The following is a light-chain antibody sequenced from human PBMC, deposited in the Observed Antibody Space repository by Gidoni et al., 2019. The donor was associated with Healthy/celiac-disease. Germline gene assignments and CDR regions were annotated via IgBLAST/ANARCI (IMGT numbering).Light chain of an antibody. CDR2: AAS. Sequence: DIQMTQSPSSLSASVGDRVTITCRASQSISSYLNWYQQKPGKAPKLLIYAASSLHSGVPSRFSGSGSGTDFTLTISSLQPEDFATYYCQQSYSTPETFXXXTKLEIK. CDR3: QQSYSTPET. J-gene: IGKJ2*01. V-gene: IGKV1-39*01. CDR1: QSISSY.